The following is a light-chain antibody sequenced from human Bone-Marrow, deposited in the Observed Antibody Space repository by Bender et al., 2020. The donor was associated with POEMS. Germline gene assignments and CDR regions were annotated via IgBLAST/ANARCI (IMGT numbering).Light chain of an antibody. CDR2: KDR. CDR3: QAWDGSTYV. Sequence: YELTQSPSVSVSPGQTARITCSADVLPKQYAYWYRQKPGQAPVLLIFKDRERPSGIPERFSGSNSGNTPTLTISGTQAMDEADYYCQAWDGSTYVFGTGTKVTVL. V-gene: IGLV3-1*01. J-gene: IGLJ1*01. CDR1: VLPKQY.